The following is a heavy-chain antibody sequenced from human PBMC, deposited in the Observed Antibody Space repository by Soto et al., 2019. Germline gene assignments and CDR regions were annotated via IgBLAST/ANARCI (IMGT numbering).Heavy chain of an antibody. V-gene: IGHV4-59*01. CDR3: ARGGGYSNPYNFDY. CDR1: GGSISTYY. J-gene: IGHJ4*02. D-gene: IGHD5-18*01. CDR2: IYYSGNT. Sequence: SETLSLTCTVSGGSISTYYWTWIRQPPGKGLEWIGYIYYSGNTNYNPSLKSRVTISEDTSKKQFSLKLSSVTAADTAVYYCARGGGYSNPYNFDYWGQGTPVPVSS.